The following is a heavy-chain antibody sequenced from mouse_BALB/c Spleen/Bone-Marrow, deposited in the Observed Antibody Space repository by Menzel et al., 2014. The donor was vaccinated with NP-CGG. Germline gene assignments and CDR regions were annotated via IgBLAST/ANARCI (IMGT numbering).Heavy chain of an antibody. CDR3: ARSYYAMDY. V-gene: IGHV14-3*02. D-gene: IGHD1-1*01. CDR2: IDPANGNT. Sequence: EVKLVESGAELVKPGASVKLSCTASGFNIKDTYMHWVKQRPEQGLEWIGRIDPANGNTKYDPKFQGKATITADTSSNTPYLQLSSLTSEDTAVYYCARSYYAMDYWGQGTSVPVSS. CDR1: GFNIKDTY. J-gene: IGHJ4*01.